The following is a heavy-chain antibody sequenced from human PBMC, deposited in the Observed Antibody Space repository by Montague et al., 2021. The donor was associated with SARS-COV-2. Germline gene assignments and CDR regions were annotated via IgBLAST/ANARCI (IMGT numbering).Heavy chain of an antibody. D-gene: IGHD6-13*01. CDR2: IYWDDDK. J-gene: IGHJ5*02. V-gene: IGHV2-5*08. CDR3: ARILVAAAGSPFDP. Sequence: PALVKPTQTLTLTCTFSGFSLSTSGMCVSWIRQPPGKALGWLALIYWDDDKRYSPSLKSRLTITKDTSKNQVVLTMTNMDPVDTATYYCARILVAAAGSPFDPWGQGTLATVSS. CDR1: GFSLSTSGMC.